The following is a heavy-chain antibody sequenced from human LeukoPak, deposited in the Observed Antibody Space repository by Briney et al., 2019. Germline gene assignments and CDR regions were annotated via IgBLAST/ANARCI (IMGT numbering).Heavy chain of an antibody. V-gene: IGHV3-48*04. CDR2: ISSSSSTI. Sequence: PGGSLRLSCAASGFTFSSYSMNWVRQAPGKGLEWVSYISSSSSTIYYADSVKGRLTISRDNAKSSLYLQMNSLRAEDTAVYYCARVWGHYDSSGPFDYWGQGTLVTVSS. J-gene: IGHJ4*02. CDR3: ARVWGHYDSSGPFDY. D-gene: IGHD3-22*01. CDR1: GFTFSSYS.